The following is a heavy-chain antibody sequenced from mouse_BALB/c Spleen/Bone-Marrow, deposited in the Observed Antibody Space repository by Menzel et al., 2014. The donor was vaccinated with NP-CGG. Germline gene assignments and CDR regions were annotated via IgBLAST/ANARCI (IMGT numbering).Heavy chain of an antibody. Sequence: EVHLVESGGGLVQPGGSRKLSCAASGFTFSSFGMHWVRQAPEKGLEWVAYISSGSSTIYYADTVKGRFTISRDNPKNTLFLQMTSLRSEDTAMYYCARLDVGGYWGQGTTLTVSS. CDR3: ARLDVGGY. J-gene: IGHJ2*01. V-gene: IGHV5-17*02. CDR1: GFTFSSFG. CDR2: ISSGSSTI.